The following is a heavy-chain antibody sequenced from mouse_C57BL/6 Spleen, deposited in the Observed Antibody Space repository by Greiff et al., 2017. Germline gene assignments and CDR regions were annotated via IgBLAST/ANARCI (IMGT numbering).Heavy chain of an antibody. J-gene: IGHJ4*01. D-gene: IGHD2-3*01. CDR3: ARGENDGYYGGMDY. CDR2: IDPSDSYT. CDR1: GYTFTSYW. V-gene: IGHV1-59*01. Sequence: QVQLQQPGAELVRPGTSVKLSCKASGYTFTSYWMHWVKQRPGQGLEWIGVIDPSDSYTNYNQKFKGKATLTVDTSSSTAYMQLSSLTSEDSAVYYCARGENDGYYGGMDYWGQGTSVTVSS.